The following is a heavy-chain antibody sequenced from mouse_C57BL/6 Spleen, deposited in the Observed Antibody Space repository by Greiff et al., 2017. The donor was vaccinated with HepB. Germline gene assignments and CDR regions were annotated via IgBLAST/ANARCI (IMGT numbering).Heavy chain of an antibody. CDR2: ISSGSSTI. CDR3: ARRGITTVVENYFDY. Sequence: EVMLVEPGGGLVKPGGSLKLSCAASGFTFSDYGMHWVRQAPEEGLEWVAYISSGSSTIYYADTVKGRFTISRDNAKNTLFLQMTRLRSEDTAMYYWARRGITTVVENYFDYWGQGTTLTVSS. D-gene: IGHD1-1*01. CDR1: GFTFSDYG. J-gene: IGHJ2*01. V-gene: IGHV5-17*01.